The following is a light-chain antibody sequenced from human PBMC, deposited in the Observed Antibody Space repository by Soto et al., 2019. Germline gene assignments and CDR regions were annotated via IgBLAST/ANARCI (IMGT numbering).Light chain of an antibody. V-gene: IGLV2-11*01. CDR1: SSDVGGYNY. Sequence: QSVLTQPRSVSGSPGQSVTISCTGTSSDVGGYNYVSWYQQHPGKAPKLMIYDVSKRPSGVPDRFSGSKSGNTASLTISGLHAEDEADYYCCSYAGSYTLVVFGGGTKLTVL. CDR3: CSYAGSYTLVV. CDR2: DVS. J-gene: IGLJ2*01.